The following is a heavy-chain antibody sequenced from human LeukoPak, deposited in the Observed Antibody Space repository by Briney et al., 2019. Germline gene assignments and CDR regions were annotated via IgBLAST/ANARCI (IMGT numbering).Heavy chain of an antibody. Sequence: SVKVSCKASGGTFSSYAISWVRQAPGQGLEWMGRIIPILGIANYARKFQGRVTITADKSTSTAYMELSSLRSEDTAVYYCARDYGPSPVDTGPRAVHFDYWGQGTLVTVSS. J-gene: IGHJ4*02. CDR2: IIPILGIA. V-gene: IGHV1-69*04. CDR3: ARDYGPSPVDTGPRAVHFDY. D-gene: IGHD5-18*01. CDR1: GGTFSSYA.